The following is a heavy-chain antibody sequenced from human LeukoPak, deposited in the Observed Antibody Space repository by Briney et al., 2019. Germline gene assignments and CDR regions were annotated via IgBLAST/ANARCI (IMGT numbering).Heavy chain of an antibody. V-gene: IGHV1-69*02. Sequence: SVKVSCKASGGTFSSYTISWVRQAPEQGREWMGRIIPILGIANYAQKFQGRVTITADKSTSTAYMELSSLRSEDTAVYYCAIHPYYDFWSGYIKLDYWGQGTLVTVSS. J-gene: IGHJ4*02. CDR1: GGTFSSYT. D-gene: IGHD3-3*01. CDR3: AIHPYYDFWSGYIKLDY. CDR2: IIPILGIA.